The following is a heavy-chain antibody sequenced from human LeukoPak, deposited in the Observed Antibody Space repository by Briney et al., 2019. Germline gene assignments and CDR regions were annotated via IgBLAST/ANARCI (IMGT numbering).Heavy chain of an antibody. CDR3: AKEIYYYDPI. Sequence: GGSLRLSCAASGFTFSTDVMSWVRQAPGKGLECVSAISGSGGNTYYADSVKGRFTISRDNSKNMLYLQMNSLRAEDTAVYYCAKEIYYYDPIWGQGTLVTVSS. J-gene: IGHJ4*02. CDR2: ISGSGGNT. D-gene: IGHD3-22*01. CDR1: GFTFSTDV. V-gene: IGHV3-23*01.